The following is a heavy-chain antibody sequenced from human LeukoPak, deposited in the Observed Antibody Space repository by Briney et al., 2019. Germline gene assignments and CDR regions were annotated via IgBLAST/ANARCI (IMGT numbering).Heavy chain of an antibody. J-gene: IGHJ4*02. Sequence: SETLSLTCTVSGNSISSFFWSWIRQPPGKGLEWIGSMHYSGDSKYNPSLRSRVSLSIDTSKQQFSLRLSSVTAADTAVYYCARDLELERNRWKYFESCGQGALVTVSS. CDR1: GNSISSFF. CDR2: MHYSGDS. CDR3: ARDLELERNRWKYFES. V-gene: IGHV4-59*01. D-gene: IGHD1-1*01.